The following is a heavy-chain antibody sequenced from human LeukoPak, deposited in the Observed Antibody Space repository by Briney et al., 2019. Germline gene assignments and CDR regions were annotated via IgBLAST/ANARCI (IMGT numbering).Heavy chain of an antibody. CDR2: IRSKANSYAT. CDR3: ARDPTPRYCSGGSCYTHYGMDV. V-gene: IGHV3-73*01. J-gene: IGHJ6*02. CDR1: GFTFSGSA. D-gene: IGHD2-15*01. Sequence: GGSLRLSCAASGFTFSGSAMHWVRQASGKGLEWVGRIRSKANSYATAYAASVKGRFTISRDDSKNTAYLQMNSLRAEDTAVYYCARDPTPRYCSGGSCYTHYGMDVWGQGTTVTVSS.